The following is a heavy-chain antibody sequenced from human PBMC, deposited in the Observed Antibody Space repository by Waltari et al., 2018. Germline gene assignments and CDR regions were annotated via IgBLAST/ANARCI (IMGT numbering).Heavy chain of an antibody. Sequence: QVQLQQWGAGLLKPSETLSLTCAVYGGSFSGYYWSWVRQPPGKGLEGLGEINHRGMTNVNQSLKSRGTISVDTSNNRFSLKLSSVTAADTAVYYCARGQRIGGGDDAFDIWGQGTMVTVSS. J-gene: IGHJ3*02. CDR1: GGSFSGYY. D-gene: IGHD3-10*01. CDR3: ARGQRIGGGDDAFDI. V-gene: IGHV4-34*01. CDR2: INHRGMT.